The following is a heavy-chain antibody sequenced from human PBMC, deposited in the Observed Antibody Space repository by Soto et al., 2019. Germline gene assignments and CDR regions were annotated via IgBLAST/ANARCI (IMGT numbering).Heavy chain of an antibody. D-gene: IGHD6-19*01. J-gene: IGHJ4*02. CDR2: INGDGSST. CDR3: VRGGSYSSGALDY. Sequence: HPGGSLRLSCAASGFTFSSYWMHWVRQAPGKGLVWVSRINGDGSSTNYADSVKGRFTISRDNAKNTLFLQMNSLRAEDMAVYYCVRGGSYSSGALDYWGQGTLVTVSS. CDR1: GFTFSSYW. V-gene: IGHV3-74*01.